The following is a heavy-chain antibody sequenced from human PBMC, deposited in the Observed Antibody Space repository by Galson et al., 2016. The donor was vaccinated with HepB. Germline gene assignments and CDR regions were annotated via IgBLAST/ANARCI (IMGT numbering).Heavy chain of an antibody. J-gene: IGHJ4*02. CDR2: ISYDGSNK. CDR3: AKDGRIYCSSASCHDHFHY. V-gene: IGHV3-30*18. Sequence: SLRLSCAASGFTVSSNYMNWVRQAPGKGLEWVAFISYDGSNKKYADSVKGRFTISRDHSKKTLYLQMNSLRAEDTAAYYCAKDGRIYCSSASCHDHFHYWGQGTLVTVSS. D-gene: IGHD2-2*01. CDR1: GFTVSSNY.